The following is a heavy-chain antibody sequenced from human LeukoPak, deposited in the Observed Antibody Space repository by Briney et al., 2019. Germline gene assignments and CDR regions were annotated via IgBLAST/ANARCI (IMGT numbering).Heavy chain of an antibody. Sequence: PGRSLRLSCAASGFTFSSYGMHWVRQAPGKGLEWVAVICYDGSNKYYADSVKGRFTISRDNSKNTLYLQMNSLRAEDTAVYYCARGTIAVAGTDLSYYYGMDVWGQGTTVTVSS. D-gene: IGHD6-19*01. CDR3: ARGTIAVAGTDLSYYYGMDV. J-gene: IGHJ6*02. V-gene: IGHV3-33*01. CDR2: ICYDGSNK. CDR1: GFTFSSYG.